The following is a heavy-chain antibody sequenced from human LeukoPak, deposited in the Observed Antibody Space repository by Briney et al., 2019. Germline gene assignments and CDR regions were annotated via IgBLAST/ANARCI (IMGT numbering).Heavy chain of an antibody. CDR1: GYTFTSYD. Sequence: GASVKVSCKASGYTFTSYDINWVRQATGQGLEWMGWMNPNSGNTGYAQKFQGRVTMTRNTSISTAYMELSSLRSDDTAVYYCASDIRGELSLYMGDYWGQGTLVTVSS. D-gene: IGHD3-16*02. V-gene: IGHV1-8*01. CDR2: MNPNSGNT. J-gene: IGHJ4*02. CDR3: ASDIRGELSLYMGDY.